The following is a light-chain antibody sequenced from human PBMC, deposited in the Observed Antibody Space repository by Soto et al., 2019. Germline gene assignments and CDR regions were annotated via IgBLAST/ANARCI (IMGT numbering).Light chain of an antibody. Sequence: EIVLTQSPGTLSLSPGERATLSCRASQSVXXSFLAWYQQKPGQAPRLLIYGASSRATGIPDRFSGSGSGTDXXXTISRLXPEDVAVYYCQQYGSSPLTFGGGTKVEIK. J-gene: IGKJ4*01. V-gene: IGKV3-20*01. CDR2: GAS. CDR3: QQYGSSPLT. CDR1: QSVXXSF.